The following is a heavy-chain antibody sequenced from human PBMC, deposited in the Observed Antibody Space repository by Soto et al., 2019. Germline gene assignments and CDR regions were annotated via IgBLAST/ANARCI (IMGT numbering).Heavy chain of an antibody. CDR2: LYWDDDN. V-gene: IGHV2-5*02. CDR3: IQSRCGGDCLQSYASHYYYGMDV. CDR1: GFSLSTSGVG. J-gene: IGHJ6*02. D-gene: IGHD2-21*02. Sequence: QITLKGSGPTLVKPTQTLTLTCTFSGFSLSTSGVGVGWIRQPPGTALEWLSRLYWDDDNRYSLSLRSRLTINMDTTKNQVVLTMTSMDSVDTAPYYCIQSRCGGDCLQSYASHYYYGMDVWGQGTTVTVSS.